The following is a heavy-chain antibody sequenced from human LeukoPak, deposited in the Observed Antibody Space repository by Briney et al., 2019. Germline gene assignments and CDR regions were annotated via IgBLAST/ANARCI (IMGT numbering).Heavy chain of an antibody. Sequence: GGSLRLSCAASGFTFDDYGMSWVRQAPGKGLEWVSGINWNGGSTGYADSVKGRFTISRDNAKNSLYLQMNSLRAEDTALYHCARASHYYDSSGYPVGYYFDYWGQGTLVTVSS. D-gene: IGHD3-22*01. V-gene: IGHV3-20*01. J-gene: IGHJ4*02. CDR3: ARASHYYDSSGYPVGYYFDY. CDR2: INWNGGST. CDR1: GFTFDDYG.